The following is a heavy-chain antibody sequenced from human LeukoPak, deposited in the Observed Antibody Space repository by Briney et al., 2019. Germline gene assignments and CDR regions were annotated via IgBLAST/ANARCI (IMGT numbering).Heavy chain of an antibody. D-gene: IGHD5/OR15-5a*01. CDR1: GFTFGSYW. CDR3: ARSVSGVWLFDY. Sequence: GGSLRLSCGASGFTFGSYWMSWVRQAPGKGLEWVSVSSSDETYKFYADSVRGRFTISRDNSKNRLYLQMSDLRAEDTAVYFCARSVSGVWLFDYWGRGTLVTVSS. CDR2: SSSDETYK. V-gene: IGHV3-30*13. J-gene: IGHJ4*02.